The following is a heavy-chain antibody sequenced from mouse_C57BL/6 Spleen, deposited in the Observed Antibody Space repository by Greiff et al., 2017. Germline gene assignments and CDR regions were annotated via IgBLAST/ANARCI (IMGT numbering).Heavy chain of an antibody. J-gene: IGHJ4*01. Sequence: DVMLVESGGGLVKPGGSLKLSCAASGFTFSDYGMHWVRQAPEKGLEWVAYISSGSSTIYYADTVKGRFTISRDNAKNTLFLQMTSLRSEETAMYYCARGAYAMDYWGQGTSVTVSS. CDR2: ISSGSSTI. CDR3: ARGAYAMDY. V-gene: IGHV5-17*01. CDR1: GFTFSDYG.